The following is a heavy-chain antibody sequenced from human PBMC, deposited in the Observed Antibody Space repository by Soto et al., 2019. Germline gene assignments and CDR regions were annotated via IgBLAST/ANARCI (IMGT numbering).Heavy chain of an antibody. Sequence: SVKVSCKASGGTFSSYAISWVRQAPGQGLEWMGGIIPIFGTANYAQKFQGRVTITADESTSTAYMELSSLRSEDTAVYYCARGGEVVPAAPTANWFDPWGQGTLVTVSS. J-gene: IGHJ5*02. CDR3: ARGGEVVPAAPTANWFDP. V-gene: IGHV1-69*13. CDR1: GGTFSSYA. CDR2: IIPIFGTA. D-gene: IGHD2-2*01.